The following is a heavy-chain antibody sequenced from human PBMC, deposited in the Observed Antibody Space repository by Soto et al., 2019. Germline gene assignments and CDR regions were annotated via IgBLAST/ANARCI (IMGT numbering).Heavy chain of an antibody. CDR1: GFTFSSYP. Sequence: GGSLRLSCAASGFTFSSYPMSWVRQAPGKGLEWVSGISGSGGSTHYADSVKGRFTISRDNSKNTLYLQMNCLRAEDTAVYYCTKEPTATVNCHYWGQGTLVTVSS. J-gene: IGHJ4*02. D-gene: IGHD4-17*01. CDR2: ISGSGGST. CDR3: TKEPTATVNCHY. V-gene: IGHV3-23*01.